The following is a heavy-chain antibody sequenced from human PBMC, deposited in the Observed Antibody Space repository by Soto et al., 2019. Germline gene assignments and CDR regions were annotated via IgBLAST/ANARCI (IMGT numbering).Heavy chain of an antibody. V-gene: IGHV4-30-4*01. D-gene: IGHD5-18*01. CDR1: GGSISSGDYY. CDR2: IYYSGST. Sequence: PSETLSLTCTVSGGSISSGDYYWSWIRQPPGKGLEWIGYIYYSGSTYYNPSLKSRVTISVDTSKNQFSLKLSSVTAADTAVYYCARALTAMVPSAFDYWGQGTLVTVSS. J-gene: IGHJ4*02. CDR3: ARALTAMVPSAFDY.